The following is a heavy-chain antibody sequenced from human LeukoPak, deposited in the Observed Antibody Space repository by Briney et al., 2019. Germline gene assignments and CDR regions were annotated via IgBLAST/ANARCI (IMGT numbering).Heavy chain of an antibody. J-gene: IGHJ6*02. Sequence: GASVKVYCKASGYTFTDYYVHWVRQAPGQGLEWMGRINAKSGDTNAAQRFQGRVTMTRATSITTAYLEPSRLRSDDTAVYYCARDELYNGYYSVKYHYNGMDVWGQGTTVTVSS. CDR1: GYTFTDYY. CDR3: ARDELYNGYYSVKYHYNGMDV. V-gene: IGHV1-2*06. D-gene: IGHD3-3*01. CDR2: INAKSGDT.